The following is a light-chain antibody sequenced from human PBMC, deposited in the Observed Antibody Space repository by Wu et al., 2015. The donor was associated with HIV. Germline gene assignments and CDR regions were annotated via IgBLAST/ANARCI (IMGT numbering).Light chain of an antibody. CDR1: QTVSTY. J-gene: IGKJ1*01. V-gene: IGKV3-20*01. Sequence: EIVLTQSPVTLSLSPGERATLSCRASQTVSTYLAWYQRKPGQAPRLLIYDVSSRATGIPDRFSGSGSETDFTLIISRLEPEDFAVYYCQQYGSSPETFGQGTKVEIK. CDR3: QQYGSSPET. CDR2: DVS.